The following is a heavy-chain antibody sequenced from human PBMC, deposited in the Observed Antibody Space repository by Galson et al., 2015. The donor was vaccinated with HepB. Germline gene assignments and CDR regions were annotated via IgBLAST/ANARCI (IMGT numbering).Heavy chain of an antibody. Sequence: SLRLSCAASGFTFSSYAMSWVRQAPGKGLEWVSGISVGGTNTYYADSVKGRFTISRDNSKDTLYLQMNSLRAEDTAVYYCARGRKSPDYWGQGTLVTVSS. CDR3: ARGRKSPDY. CDR2: ISVGGTNT. CDR1: GFTFSSYA. J-gene: IGHJ4*02. V-gene: IGHV3-23*01.